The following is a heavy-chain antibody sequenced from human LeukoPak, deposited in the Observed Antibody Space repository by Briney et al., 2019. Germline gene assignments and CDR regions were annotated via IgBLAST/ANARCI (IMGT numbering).Heavy chain of an antibody. V-gene: IGHV1-2*02. CDR1: GYTFTGYY. Sequence: ASVKVSCKASGYTFTGYYIHWVRQAPGQGLGGMGWINPNSGGTDYAQKFQGRVTMTRDTSISTAYMELSRLRSDDTAVYYCARDLVVVPTATPYFDYWGQGTLVTVSS. D-gene: IGHD2-2*01. CDR3: ARDLVVVPTATPYFDY. J-gene: IGHJ4*02. CDR2: INPNSGGT.